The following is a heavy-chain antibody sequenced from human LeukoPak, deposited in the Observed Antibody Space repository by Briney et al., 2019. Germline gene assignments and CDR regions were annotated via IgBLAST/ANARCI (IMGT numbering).Heavy chain of an antibody. V-gene: IGHV3-23*01. CDR1: GFTFSSFV. Sequence: GGSLRLSRAASGFTFSSFVMSWVRQAPRKGMDWGSAISGSGGSTYYAVSVKGRFTISRDNSKSTLYLQMNSLRAEDTAVYYCAKDPPLYSSGWFPLWGQGSLVTVSS. CDR2: ISGSGGST. CDR3: AKDPPLYSSGWFPL. D-gene: IGHD6-19*01. J-gene: IGHJ5*02.